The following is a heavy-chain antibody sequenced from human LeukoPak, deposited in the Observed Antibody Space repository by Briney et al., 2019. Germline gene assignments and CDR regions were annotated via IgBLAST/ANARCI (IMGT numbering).Heavy chain of an antibody. CDR2: IYYSGST. D-gene: IGHD1-1*01. Sequence: SETLSLTCTVSGGSISTSSFYWGWIRQPPGKGLEWIGNIYYSGSTYYNPSLKSRVTLSVDRSKNQFSLKLSSVTAADTAVYYCARGGYRALYWGQGTLVTVSS. V-gene: IGHV4-39*07. CDR1: GGSISTSSFY. CDR3: ARGGYRALY. J-gene: IGHJ4*02.